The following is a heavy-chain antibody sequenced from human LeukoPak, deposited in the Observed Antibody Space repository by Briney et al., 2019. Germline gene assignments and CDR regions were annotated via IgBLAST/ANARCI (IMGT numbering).Heavy chain of an antibody. CDR2: IGTFGTVI. Sequence: SGGSLRLSCAASGFTFSSYEMNWVRQAPGKGLEWISYIGTFGTVIHYAGSVRGRFTISRDDAKNSLYLQMNSLRAEDTAVYYCARVFGGSRISENWGQGTLVTVSS. V-gene: IGHV3-48*03. CDR3: ARVFGGSRISEN. D-gene: IGHD3-16*01. CDR1: GFTFSSYE. J-gene: IGHJ4*02.